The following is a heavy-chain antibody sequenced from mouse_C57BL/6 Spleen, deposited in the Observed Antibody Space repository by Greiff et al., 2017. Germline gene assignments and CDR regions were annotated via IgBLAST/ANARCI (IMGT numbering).Heavy chain of an antibody. CDR2: IDPETGGT. V-gene: IGHV1-15*01. D-gene: IGHD2-4*01. CDR3: TREGIYYDYGG. Sequence: QVQLQQSGAELVRPGASVTLSCKASGYTFTDYEMHWVKQTPVHGLEWIGAIDPETGGTAYNQKFKGKDILTADKSSSTAYMELRSLTSEDSAVYYCTREGIYYDYGGWGQGTTLTVSS. CDR1: GYTFTDYE. J-gene: IGHJ2*01.